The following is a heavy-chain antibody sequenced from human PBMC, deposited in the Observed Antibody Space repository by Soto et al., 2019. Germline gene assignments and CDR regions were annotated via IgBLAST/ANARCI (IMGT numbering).Heavy chain of an antibody. Sequence: GGSLRLSCAASGFAFSAYAMTWVRQAPGKGLEWVSDISDSDGGTHYADSVKGWFTISRDNAKNTLYLQMDRLRVEDAAVYYCAKGRTFFDFWGQGTLVTVSS. V-gene: IGHV3-23*01. J-gene: IGHJ4*02. CDR2: ISDSDGGT. CDR1: GFAFSAYA. CDR3: AKGRTFFDF.